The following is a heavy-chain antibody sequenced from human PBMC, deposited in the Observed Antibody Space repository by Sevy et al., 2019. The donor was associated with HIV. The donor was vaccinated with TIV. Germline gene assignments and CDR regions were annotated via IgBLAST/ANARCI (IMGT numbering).Heavy chain of an antibody. CDR3: TRVEGAADWGMDV. D-gene: IGHD1-26*01. J-gene: IGHJ6*02. CDR1: GFTFDDYT. Sequence: GGSLRLSCRASGFTFDDYTMSWVRQAPGKGLEWVAFIRSKAYGGTTEYAASGKGRFTISRDESKSIADLQMNNLKAEDTAVYYCTRVEGAADWGMDVWGQGTTVTVSS. V-gene: IGHV3-49*04. CDR2: IRSKAYGGTT.